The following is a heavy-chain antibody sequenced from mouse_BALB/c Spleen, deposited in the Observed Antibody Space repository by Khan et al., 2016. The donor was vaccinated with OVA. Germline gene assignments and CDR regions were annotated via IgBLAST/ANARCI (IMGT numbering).Heavy chain of an antibody. CDR1: GYTFTSYW. CDR2: IGPGSGNT. V-gene: IGHV1S41*01. J-gene: IGHJ4*01. D-gene: IGHD1-1*01. CDR3: SRFGYYDSSLYAIGY. Sequence: DLVKPGASVKLSCKASGYTFTSYWINWIKQRPGQGLEWVGHIGPGSGNTSYSEIFKGKATLTVDTSSSTAYIQLSSLSSEHSAVSVCSRFGYYDSSLYAIGYWGQGTSVTVSS.